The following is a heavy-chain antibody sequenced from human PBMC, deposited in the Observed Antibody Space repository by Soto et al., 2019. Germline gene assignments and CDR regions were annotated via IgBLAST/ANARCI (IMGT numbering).Heavy chain of an antibody. CDR1: GGSFSGYY. CDR3: ARLSFVRIFGVVITHYYYYYGMDV. Sequence: SETLSLTCAVYGGSFSGYYWSWIRQPPGKGLEWIGEINHSGSTNYNPSLKSRVTISVDTSKNQFSLKLSSVTAADTAVYYCARLSFVRIFGVVITHYYYYYGMDVWGQGTTVTVSS. D-gene: IGHD3-3*01. J-gene: IGHJ6*02. CDR2: INHSGST. V-gene: IGHV4-34*01.